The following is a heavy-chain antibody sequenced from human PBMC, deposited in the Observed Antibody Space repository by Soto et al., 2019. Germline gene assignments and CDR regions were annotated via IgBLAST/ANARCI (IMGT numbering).Heavy chain of an antibody. J-gene: IGHJ6*02. D-gene: IGHD2-21*02. Sequence: QVQLVQSGAEVQKPGSSVKVSCKASGGTFSSYAISWVRQAPGQGLEWMGGIIPIFGTANYAQKFQGRVTPTAHESPGTANTALTSLRSEDPAVYYCPRGRCGGDCSAVWYYHYSIDVWGQGTTVTVSS. V-gene: IGHV1-69*01. CDR3: PRGRCGGDCSAVWYYHYSIDV. CDR1: GGTFSSYA. CDR2: IIPIFGTA.